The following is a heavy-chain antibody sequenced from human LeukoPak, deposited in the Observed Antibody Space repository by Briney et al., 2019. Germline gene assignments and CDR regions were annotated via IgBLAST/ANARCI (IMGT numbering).Heavy chain of an antibody. CDR2: IFDSGSS. CDR3: ARHDENGYYFFDI. Sequence: SETLSLTCTVSGGSIGTYHWSWVRQPPGKGLEWIGYIFDSGSSNYRPALRSRVTISLDTSKNQLSLRLKSATAADTAIYYCARHDENGYYFFDIWDQGTLVTVSS. D-gene: IGHD5-24*01. V-gene: IGHV4-59*08. J-gene: IGHJ4*02. CDR1: GGSIGTYH.